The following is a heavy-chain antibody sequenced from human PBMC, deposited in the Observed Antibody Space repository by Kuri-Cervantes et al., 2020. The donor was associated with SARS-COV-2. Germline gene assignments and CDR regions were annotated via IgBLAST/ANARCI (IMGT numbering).Heavy chain of an antibody. D-gene: IGHD6-19*01. V-gene: IGHV4-61*05. Sequence: SETLSLTCTVSGGSISSSSYYWGWIRQPPGKGLEWIGYIYYTGTTNYNPSLKSRVTISEDTSNNQLSLKLRSVTAADTAVYYCARGMKRRQAVPPDYWGLGTLVTVSS. CDR2: IYYTGTT. CDR3: ARGMKRRQAVPPDY. J-gene: IGHJ4*02. CDR1: GGSISSSSYY.